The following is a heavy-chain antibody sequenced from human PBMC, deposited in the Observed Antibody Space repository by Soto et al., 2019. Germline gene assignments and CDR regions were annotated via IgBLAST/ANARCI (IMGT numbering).Heavy chain of an antibody. D-gene: IGHD3-9*01. CDR3: ARADYEILTGSFAMDV. Sequence: QVQLQESGPRLVKPSETLSLTCTVSDDFISSYYWSWIPQPAGKGLEWIGRVSTSGATNYNPSLESRVTMSEDTSKKPFSLKLTSVTAADTAVYFCARADYEILTGSFAMDVWGQGTTVTVSS. CDR2: VSTSGAT. J-gene: IGHJ6*02. V-gene: IGHV4-4*07. CDR1: DDFISSYY.